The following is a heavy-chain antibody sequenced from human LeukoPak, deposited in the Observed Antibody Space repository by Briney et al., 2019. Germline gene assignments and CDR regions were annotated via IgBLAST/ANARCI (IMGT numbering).Heavy chain of an antibody. D-gene: IGHD6-13*01. V-gene: IGHV3-23*01. CDR3: AKAKTQYGSYYFDY. CDR2: ISGSGGST. J-gene: IGHJ4*02. CDR1: GFTFSSYA. Sequence: HPGGSLTLSCAASGFTFSSYAMSWVRQAPGKGLEWVSAISGSGGSTYYADSVKGRFTISRDNSKNTLYLQMNSLRAEDTAVYYCAKAKTQYGSYYFDYWGQGTLVTVSS.